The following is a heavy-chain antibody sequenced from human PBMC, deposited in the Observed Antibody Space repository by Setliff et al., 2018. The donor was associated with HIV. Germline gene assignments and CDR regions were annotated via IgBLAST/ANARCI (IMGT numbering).Heavy chain of an antibody. Sequence: PSETLSLTCTVSGASSIYYWGWIRQPPGKGLEWIGSIFYTGNTYYNPSLKSRVSISVDTSKNQFSLKLTSLTPADTAVYYCARDPGWAKPEYFHHWGQGTLVTVSS. J-gene: IGHJ1*01. D-gene: IGHD5-12*01. CDR2: IFYTGNT. V-gene: IGHV4-39*07. CDR3: ARDPGWAKPEYFHH. CDR1: GASSIYY.